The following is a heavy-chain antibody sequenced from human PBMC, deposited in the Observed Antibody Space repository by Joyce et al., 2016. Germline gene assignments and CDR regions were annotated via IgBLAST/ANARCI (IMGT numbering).Heavy chain of an antibody. V-gene: IGHV3-30*04. CDR3: ARGTRYYHISGYSGDY. CDR1: GFTLGSYA. J-gene: IGHJ4*02. D-gene: IGHD3-22*01. Sequence: QVQLVESGGGVVQPGRSLRLSCAASGFTLGSYAMHWVRQGPGKGLEWVAVVSYDGSEKFYADSVKGRFTISRDNSKNTLNLQMSSLRAEDTAVYFCARGTRYYHISGYSGDYWGQGTLVTVSS. CDR2: VSYDGSEK.